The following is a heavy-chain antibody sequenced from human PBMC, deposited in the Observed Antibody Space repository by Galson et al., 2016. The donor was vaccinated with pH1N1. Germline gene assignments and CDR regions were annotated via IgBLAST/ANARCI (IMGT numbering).Heavy chain of an antibody. CDR1: GFTFSGFY. CDR3: TRENHHKFDY. D-gene: IGHD1-14*01. J-gene: IGHJ4*02. V-gene: IGHV3-72*01. CDR2: ITKRPEGYST. Sequence: SLRLSCAASGFTFSGFYMDWVRQAPGKGLEWVGRITKRPEGYSTQDATSVKGRFIISRDGSKGLLYLQMNSLKTEDTAVYYCTRENHHKFDYWGQGTLVTVSS.